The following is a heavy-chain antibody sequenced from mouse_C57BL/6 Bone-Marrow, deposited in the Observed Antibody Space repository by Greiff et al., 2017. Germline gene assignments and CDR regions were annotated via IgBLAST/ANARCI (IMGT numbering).Heavy chain of an antibody. J-gene: IGHJ2*01. CDR3: ARYPYSSYFDY. V-gene: IGHV7-3*01. Sequence: EVQRVESGGGLVQPGGSLSLSCAASGFTFTDYYMSWVRQPPGKALEWLGFIRNKANGYTTEYSASVKGRFTISRDNSKSILYLQMNALRAEDSATYYCARYPYSSYFDYWGQGTTLTVSS. CDR2: IRNKANGYTT. D-gene: IGHD2-10*01. CDR1: GFTFTDYY.